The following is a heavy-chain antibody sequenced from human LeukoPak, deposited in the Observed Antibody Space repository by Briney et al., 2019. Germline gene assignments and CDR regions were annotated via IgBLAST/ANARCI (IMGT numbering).Heavy chain of an antibody. CDR3: AKSLWFGDHDAYDI. CDR2: ISSSGLTT. V-gene: IGHV3-23*01. D-gene: IGHD3-10*01. CDR1: GFTFSSHA. Sequence: PGGSLTLSCVASGFTFSSHAMTWVRQAPGKGLEWVSVISSSGLTTHYADSVKGRCTTSRDNFKDTVYLHMNNLRADDTALYYCAKSLWFGDHDAYDIWGQGTMVTVSS. J-gene: IGHJ3*02.